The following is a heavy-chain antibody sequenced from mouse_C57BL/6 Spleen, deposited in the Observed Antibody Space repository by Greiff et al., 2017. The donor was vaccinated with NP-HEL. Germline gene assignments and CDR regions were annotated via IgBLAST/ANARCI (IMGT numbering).Heavy chain of an antibody. CDR1: GFNIKDDY. D-gene: IGHD1-1*01. V-gene: IGHV14-4*01. CDR3: TTRGSYYYGSSPWYFDV. Sequence: EVQLQQSGAELVRPGASVKLSCTASGFNIKDDYMHWVKQRPEQGLEWIGWIDPENGDTEYASKFQGKATITADTSSNTAYLQLSSLTSEDTAVYYCTTRGSYYYGSSPWYFDVWGTGTTVTVSS. CDR2: IDPENGDT. J-gene: IGHJ1*03.